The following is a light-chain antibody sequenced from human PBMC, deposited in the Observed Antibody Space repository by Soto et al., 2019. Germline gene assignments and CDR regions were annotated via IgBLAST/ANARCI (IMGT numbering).Light chain of an antibody. CDR3: QKYDSAPWT. V-gene: IGKV1-27*01. Sequence: DIQMTQSPSSLSASVRDRVIITCRASQGISNYLAWYQQKPGKVPKLLIYAASTLQSGVPSRFSGSGSGTDFTLTISSLQPEDVATYYCQKYDSAPWTFGQGTNVEIK. CDR1: QGISNY. CDR2: AAS. J-gene: IGKJ1*01.